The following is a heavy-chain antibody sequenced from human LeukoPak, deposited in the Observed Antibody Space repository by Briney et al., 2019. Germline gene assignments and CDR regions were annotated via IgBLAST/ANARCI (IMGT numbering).Heavy chain of an antibody. D-gene: IGHD2-21*02. J-gene: IGHJ4*02. CDR1: GFTFSSYA. V-gene: IGHV3-30-3*01. CDR3: ARSTAHLDY. CDR2: ISYDGSNK. Sequence: GRSLRLSCAASGFTFSSYAMHWVRQAPGKGLEWVAVISYDGSNKYYADSVKGRFTISRDNAKNSLHLQMNSLGAEDTAVYYCARSTAHLDYWGQGTLVTVSS.